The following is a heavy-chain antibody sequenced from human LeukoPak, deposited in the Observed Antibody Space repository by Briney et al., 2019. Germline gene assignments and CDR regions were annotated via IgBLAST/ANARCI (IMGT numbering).Heavy chain of an antibody. CDR3: AKEEQQLVNYYYYYGMDV. CDR1: GFTFSSYA. CDR2: ISGSGGTT. D-gene: IGHD6-13*01. J-gene: IGHJ6*02. Sequence: PGGSLRLSCAASGFTFSSYAMSWVRQAPGKGLEWVSAISGSGGTTYYADSAKGRFTISRDNSKNTLYLQMNGLRAEDTAVYYCAKEEQQLVNYYYYYGMDVWGQGTTVTVSS. V-gene: IGHV3-23*01.